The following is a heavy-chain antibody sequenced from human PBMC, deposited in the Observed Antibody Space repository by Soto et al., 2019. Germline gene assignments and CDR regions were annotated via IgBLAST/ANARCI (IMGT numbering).Heavy chain of an antibody. J-gene: IGHJ4*02. CDR2: INAGYGNT. V-gene: IGHV1-3*01. CDR1: GYTFSSYA. CDR3: ARDTGDGTFDF. Sequence: ASVKVSCKASGYTFSSYAMHWVRQAPGQRLEWMGWINAGYGNTKSSQKFQDRVTISRDTSAGTAYMELTSLRSEDTAVYYCARDTGDGTFDFWGQGTLVTVSS. D-gene: IGHD7-27*01.